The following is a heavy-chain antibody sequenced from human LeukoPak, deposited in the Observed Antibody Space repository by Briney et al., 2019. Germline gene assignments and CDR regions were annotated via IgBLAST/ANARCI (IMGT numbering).Heavy chain of an antibody. V-gene: IGHV1-69*01. CDR2: IIPIFGTA. Sequence: ASVKVSCKASGGTFSSYAISWVRQAPGQGLEWMGGIIPIFGTANYAQKFQGRVTITADESTSTAYMELSSLRSEDTAVYYCARWGYSSGWYIGGLMVYYYYGMDVWGQGTTVTVSS. CDR3: ARWGYSSGWYIGGLMVYYYYGMDV. CDR1: GGTFSSYA. J-gene: IGHJ6*02. D-gene: IGHD6-19*01.